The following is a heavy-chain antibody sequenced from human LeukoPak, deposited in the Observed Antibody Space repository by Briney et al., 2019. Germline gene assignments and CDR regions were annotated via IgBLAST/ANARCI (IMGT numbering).Heavy chain of an antibody. V-gene: IGHV3-23*01. J-gene: IGHJ4*02. CDR2: ISFSGDNRGDNT. CDR1: GFTFKLYT. Sequence: GGSLRLSCAAFGFTFKLYTMNWVRQAPGKGLEWVSTISFSGDNRGDNTYYADSVRGRFSISRDNSQNTVFLQMSSLRVDDTAAYYCVGTFTVFGVVSTIEWGQGTLVTVSS. D-gene: IGHD3-3*01. CDR3: VGTFTVFGVVSTIE.